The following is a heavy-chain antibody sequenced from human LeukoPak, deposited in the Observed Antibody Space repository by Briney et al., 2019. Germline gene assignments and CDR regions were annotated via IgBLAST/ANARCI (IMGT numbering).Heavy chain of an antibody. CDR2: IYYSGDT. CDR3: ARVLWFGESKKGYSYYMDV. Sequence: SETLSLTCTVSGDSISSGSYYWGWIRQPPGEGLEWIGSIYYSGDTYYNPSLESRVTISVDTSKNQFSLKLSSVTAADTAVYYCARVLWFGESKKGYSYYMDVRGKGTTVTVSS. V-gene: IGHV4-39*01. D-gene: IGHD3-10*01. J-gene: IGHJ6*03. CDR1: GDSISSGSYY.